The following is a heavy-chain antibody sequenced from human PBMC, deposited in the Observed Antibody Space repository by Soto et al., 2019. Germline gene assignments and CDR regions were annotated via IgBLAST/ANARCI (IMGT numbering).Heavy chain of an antibody. J-gene: IGHJ4*02. CDR2: ISYDGSNK. D-gene: IGHD7-27*01. V-gene: IGHV3-30-3*01. Sequence: GGSLRLSCAASGFTFSSYAMHWVRQAPGKGLEWVAVISYDGSNKYYADSVKGRFTISRDNSKNTLYLQMNSLRAEDTAVYYCAKDNRGTWGFPGYWGQGTLVTVSS. CDR1: GFTFSSYA. CDR3: AKDNRGTWGFPGY.